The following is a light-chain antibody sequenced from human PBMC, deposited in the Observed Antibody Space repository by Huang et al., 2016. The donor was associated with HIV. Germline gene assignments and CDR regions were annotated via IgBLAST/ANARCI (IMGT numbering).Light chain of an antibody. CDR3: QQYYSTPLT. CDR1: QSVLYSSNNKNY. Sequence: DIVMTQSPDSLAVSLGERATINCKSGQSVLYSSNNKNYLAWYQQKPGQPPKLLIYWASTRESWVPDRFSGSGSGTDFTLTISSLQAEDVAVYYCQQYYSTPLTFGGGTKVEIK. V-gene: IGKV4-1*01. J-gene: IGKJ4*01. CDR2: WAS.